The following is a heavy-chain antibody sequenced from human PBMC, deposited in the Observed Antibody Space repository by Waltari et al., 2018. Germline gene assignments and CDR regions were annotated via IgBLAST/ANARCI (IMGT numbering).Heavy chain of an antibody. Sequence: QVQLQQWGAGLLKPSETLSLTCAVYGGSFSGYYWSWIRQPPGKGLEWIGEINHSGSTNYNPSLKSRVTISVDTSKNQFSLKLSSVTAADTAVYYCASGLRDDYWGQGTLVTVSS. V-gene: IGHV4-34*01. CDR3: ASGLRDDY. D-gene: IGHD4-17*01. CDR1: GGSFSGYY. J-gene: IGHJ4*02. CDR2: INHSGST.